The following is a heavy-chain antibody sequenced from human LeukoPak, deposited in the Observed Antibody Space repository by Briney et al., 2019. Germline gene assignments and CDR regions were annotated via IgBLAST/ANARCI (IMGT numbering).Heavy chain of an antibody. D-gene: IGHD2-15*01. CDR2: INHSGST. J-gene: IGHJ4*02. V-gene: IGHV4-34*01. CDR3: ARATYCSGDSCYSGIFDY. CDR1: GGSLSGYY. Sequence: SETLSLTCAVYGGSLSGYYWSWIRQPPGKGLEWIGEINHSGSTNYNPSLKSRVTISVDTSKNQFSLKLSSVTAADTAVYYCARATYCSGDSCYSGIFDYWGQGTLVTVSS.